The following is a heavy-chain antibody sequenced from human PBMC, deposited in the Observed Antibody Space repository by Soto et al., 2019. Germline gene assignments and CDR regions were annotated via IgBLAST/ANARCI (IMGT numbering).Heavy chain of an antibody. Sequence: QVQLVESGGGVVQPGRSLRLSCAASGFTFSSYGMHWVRQAPGKGLEWVAVISYDGSNKYYADSVKGRFTISRDNSKNTLYLQMNSLRAEDTAVYSCAKLAMGGVRFLEWPIIPLYYYGMDVWGQGTTVTVSS. V-gene: IGHV3-30*18. J-gene: IGHJ6*02. CDR2: ISYDGSNK. D-gene: IGHD3-3*01. CDR3: AKLAMGGVRFLEWPIIPLYYYGMDV. CDR1: GFTFSSYG.